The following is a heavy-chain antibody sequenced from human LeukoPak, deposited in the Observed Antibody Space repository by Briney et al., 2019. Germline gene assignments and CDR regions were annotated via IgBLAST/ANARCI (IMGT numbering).Heavy chain of an antibody. V-gene: IGHV3-30*18. CDR1: GFTFSSYA. Sequence: PGKSLRLSCAASGFTFSSYAMHWVRQSPGKGLEWVAVISYDGMYKYFADSVQDRFNISRDNSKNTLYLQMNSLRREDTALYYCAKGEVAVVAASPEYWGQGTLVTVSS. J-gene: IGHJ4*02. D-gene: IGHD2-15*01. CDR2: ISYDGMYK. CDR3: AKGEVAVVAASPEY.